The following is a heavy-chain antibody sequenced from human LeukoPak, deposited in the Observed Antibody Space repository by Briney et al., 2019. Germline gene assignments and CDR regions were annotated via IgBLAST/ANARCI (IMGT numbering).Heavy chain of an antibody. Sequence: SSETLSLTCTVSGGSISSSSYYWGWIRQPPGKGLEWIGSIYYSGSTYYNPSLKSRVTISVDTSKNQFSLKLSSVTAADTAVYYCARRGTIIGGDAFDIWGQGTMVTVSS. CDR3: ARRGTIIGGDAFDI. V-gene: IGHV4-39*01. D-gene: IGHD3-3*01. J-gene: IGHJ3*02. CDR2: IYYSGST. CDR1: GGSISSSSYY.